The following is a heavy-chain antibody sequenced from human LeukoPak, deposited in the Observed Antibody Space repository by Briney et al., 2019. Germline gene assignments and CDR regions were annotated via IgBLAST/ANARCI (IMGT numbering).Heavy chain of an antibody. D-gene: IGHD2-21*02. CDR2: INPSGGST. CDR3: ARGGSPNCGGDCFTFDY. CDR1: GYTFTSYY. V-gene: IGHV1-46*01. J-gene: IGHJ4*02. Sequence: ASVKVSCKASGYTFTSYYMHWVRQAPGQGLEWTGIINPSGGSTSYAQKFQGRVTMTRDMSTSTVYMELSSLRSEDTAVYYCARGGSPNCGGDCFTFDYWGQGTLVTVSS.